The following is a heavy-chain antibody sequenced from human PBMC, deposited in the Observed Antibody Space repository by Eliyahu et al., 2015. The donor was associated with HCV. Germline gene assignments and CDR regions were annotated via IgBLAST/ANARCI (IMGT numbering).Heavy chain of an antibody. V-gene: IGHV1-18*04. CDR1: GNTFTNNG. Sequence: QVQLVQSGGEVKKPGASVKVSCTASGNTFTNNGFSWVRQAPGQGLEWVGWISAQNGRTHYAQKFQARVTMTTDTPTSTVYMELKRLRSDDTAVYYCARDDWNTFDPWGQGTLVTVSS. D-gene: IGHD1/OR15-1a*01. J-gene: IGHJ5*02. CDR2: ISAQNGRT. CDR3: ARDDWNTFDP.